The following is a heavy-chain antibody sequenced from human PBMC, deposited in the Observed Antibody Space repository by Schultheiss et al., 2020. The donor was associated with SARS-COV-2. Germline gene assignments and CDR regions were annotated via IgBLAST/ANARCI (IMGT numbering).Heavy chain of an antibody. D-gene: IGHD1-26*01. Sequence: GGSLRLSCAASGFTFSNAWMSWVRQAPGKGLEWLGRIKTKTDGETTEYAASVKGRFTISRDDSKSIAYLQMNSLKTEDTAVYYCTRVPGYSGSYLYYFDYWGQGTLVTVSS. CDR1: GFTFSNAW. CDR3: TRVPGYSGSYLYYFDY. J-gene: IGHJ4*02. CDR2: IKTKTDGETT. V-gene: IGHV3-15*01.